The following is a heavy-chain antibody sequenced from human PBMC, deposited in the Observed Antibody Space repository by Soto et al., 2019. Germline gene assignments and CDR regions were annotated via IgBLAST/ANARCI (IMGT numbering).Heavy chain of an antibody. CDR3: AKDHYDILTGYYYFDY. CDR2: ISGSGGST. Sequence: HPGGSLRLSCAASGFTFSSYAMSWVRQAPGKGLEWVSAISGSGGSTYYADSVKGRFTISRDNSKNTLYLQMNSLRAEDTAVYYCAKDHYDILTGYYYFDYWGQGTLVTVSS. CDR1: GFTFSSYA. D-gene: IGHD3-9*01. V-gene: IGHV3-23*01. J-gene: IGHJ4*02.